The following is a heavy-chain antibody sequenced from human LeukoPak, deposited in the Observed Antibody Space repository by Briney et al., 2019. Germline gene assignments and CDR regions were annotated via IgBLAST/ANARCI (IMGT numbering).Heavy chain of an antibody. CDR3: AKGGAAGDNYWYFAL. J-gene: IGHJ2*01. D-gene: IGHD6-13*01. V-gene: IGHV3-9*01. CDR2: ISCNSGNT. Sequence: GRSLRLSCAASGFTFDDYAMHWVRQAPGKGLEWVSGISCNSGNTAYADSVKGRFTMSRNNAKNSLYLQMNSLRTEDTAFYYCAKGGAAGDNYWYFALWGRGTLVTVSS. CDR1: GFTFDDYA.